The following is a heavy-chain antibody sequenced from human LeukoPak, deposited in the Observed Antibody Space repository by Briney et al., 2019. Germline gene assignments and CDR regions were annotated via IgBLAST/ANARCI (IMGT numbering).Heavy chain of an antibody. CDR1: GFTFSQYW. J-gene: IGHJ4*02. CDR2: INQDGSHK. D-gene: IGHD4-17*01. Sequence: PGGSLRLSCAASGFTFSQYWMCWVRQSPAKGLELVALINQDGSHKYYVDSLRGRLSVSTDNAKNSVYLQMDGMGAEDTGFYYCARAGDYYFHYWGQGTLVTVSS. V-gene: IGHV3-7*01. CDR3: ARAGDYYFHY.